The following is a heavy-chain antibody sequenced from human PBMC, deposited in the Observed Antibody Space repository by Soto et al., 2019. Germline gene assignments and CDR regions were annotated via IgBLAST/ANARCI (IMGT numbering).Heavy chain of an antibody. Sequence: QVQLVESGGGVVQPGRSLRLSCAASGFDFSSSGMHWVRQVPGKGLEWVASISFDGNKQYYSDSVKGRFTISKDNYEKTLLLQLNSLRAADKAVYYCAEAAGRPSGWCGLGWGGMDYWGQGTLVTVSS. D-gene: IGHD6-19*01. J-gene: IGHJ4*02. CDR1: GFDFSSSG. CDR2: ISFDGNKQ. CDR3: AEAAGRPSGWCGLGWGGMDY. V-gene: IGHV3-30*18.